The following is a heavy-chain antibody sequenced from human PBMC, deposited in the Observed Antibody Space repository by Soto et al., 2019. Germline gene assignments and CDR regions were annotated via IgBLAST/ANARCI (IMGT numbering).Heavy chain of an antibody. CDR3: ARDMTADY. Sequence: SETLSLTCTVSGGSISSYYWSWIRQPPGKGLEWIGYIYYSGSTNYNPSLKSRVTISVDTSKNQFSLKLSSVTAADTAVYYCARDMTADYWGQGTLVTVSS. CDR2: IYYSGST. J-gene: IGHJ4*02. V-gene: IGHV4-59*01. D-gene: IGHD2-21*02. CDR1: GGSISSYY.